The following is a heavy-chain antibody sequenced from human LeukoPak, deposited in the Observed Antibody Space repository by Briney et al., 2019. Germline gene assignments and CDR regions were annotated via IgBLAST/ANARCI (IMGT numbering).Heavy chain of an antibody. CDR2: ISGSGGST. Sequence: SGGSLRLSCAASGFTFSSYAMSWVRQAPGKGLEWVSAISGSGGSTYYADSVKGRFTISRDNSKNTLYLQMNNLRAEDTAVYYCAKSVGSWDYGYFDYWGQGTLVTVSS. V-gene: IGHV3-23*01. J-gene: IGHJ4*02. CDR3: AKSVGSWDYGYFDY. CDR1: GFTFSSYA. D-gene: IGHD4/OR15-4a*01.